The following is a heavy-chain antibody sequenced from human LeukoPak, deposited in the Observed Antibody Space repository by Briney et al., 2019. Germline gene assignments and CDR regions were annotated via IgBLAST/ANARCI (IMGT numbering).Heavy chain of an antibody. CDR1: GGTFSSYA. D-gene: IGHD2-2*02. CDR3: ASSRSCSSTSCYIEVDHYYYYYYMDV. CDR2: IIPIFGTA. J-gene: IGHJ6*03. V-gene: IGHV1-69*01. Sequence: VKVSCKASGGTFSSYAISWVRQAPGQGLEWMGGIIPIFGTANYAQKFQGRVTITADESTSTAYMELSSLRSEDTAVYYCASSRSCSSTSCYIEVDHYYYYYYMDVWGKGTTVTVSS.